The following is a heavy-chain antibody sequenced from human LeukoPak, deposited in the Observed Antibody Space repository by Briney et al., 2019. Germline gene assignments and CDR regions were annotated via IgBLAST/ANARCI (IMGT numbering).Heavy chain of an antibody. CDR3: ARVFSYGFDY. CDR1: GFIFGSYW. CDR2: IMHDGSEK. D-gene: IGHD5-18*01. J-gene: IGHJ4*02. V-gene: IGHV3-7*01. Sequence: PGGSLRLSCAASGFIFGSYWMGWVRQAPGKGLEWVANIMHDGSEKYYVDSVKGRFIISRDNAQNSLYLQMNSLRAEDTAVYYCARVFSYGFDYWGQGTLVTVSS.